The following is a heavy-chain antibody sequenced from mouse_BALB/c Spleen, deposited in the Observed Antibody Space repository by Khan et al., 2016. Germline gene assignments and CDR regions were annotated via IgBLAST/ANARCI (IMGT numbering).Heavy chain of an antibody. CDR2: ILPGSGNT. CDR1: DYTFSNFW. J-gene: IGHJ4*01. CDR3: ARYVNHPLYAMDY. Sequence: VQLQESGAELMKPGASVKISCKATDYTFSNFWIEWVKQRPGHGLEWIGEILPGSGNTNYNDKFKGKATFTADTSSNTAYMRLSSLTSEDSAVYYCARYVNHPLYAMDYWGQGTSVTVSS. V-gene: IGHV1-9*01.